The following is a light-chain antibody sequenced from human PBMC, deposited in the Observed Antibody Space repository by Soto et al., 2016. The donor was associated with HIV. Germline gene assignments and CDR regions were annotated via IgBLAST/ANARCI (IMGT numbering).Light chain of an antibody. Sequence: SSELTQDPAVSVALGQTVRITCQGDSLRNYYASWYQQKPGQAPVLVIHGKNNRPSGIPDRFSASSSGNTGSLTITGAQAEDEADYYCNSQDSTGNHRVFGGGTKLTV. J-gene: IGLJ3*02. CDR1: SLRNYY. CDR2: GKN. V-gene: IGLV3-19*01. CDR3: NSQDSTGNHRV.